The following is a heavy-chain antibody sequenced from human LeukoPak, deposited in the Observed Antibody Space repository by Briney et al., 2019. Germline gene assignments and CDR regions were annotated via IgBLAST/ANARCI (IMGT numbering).Heavy chain of an antibody. CDR3: ARTTGSRFDS. CDR2: IIPSGGST. Sequence: ASVKVSCKASGYIFTNYYIHWARQAPGQGLEWMGVIIPSGGSTSYAQKFQGRVTMTRDTSTSTVSMELSSLRSEDTAVYYCARTTGSRFDSWGQGTLVTV. J-gene: IGHJ4*02. V-gene: IGHV1-46*01. CDR1: GYIFTNYY. D-gene: IGHD1-26*01.